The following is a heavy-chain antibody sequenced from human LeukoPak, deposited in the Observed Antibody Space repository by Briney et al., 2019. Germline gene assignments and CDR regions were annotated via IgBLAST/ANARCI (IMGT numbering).Heavy chain of an antibody. V-gene: IGHV3-30*18. D-gene: IGHD5-18*01. J-gene: IGHJ6*04. CDR3: AKDTAHRYYGMDV. Sequence: SGRSLRLSCVASGFTFSSYGMHWVRQAPGKGLEWVAVISYDGSNKYYADSVKGRFTISRDNSKNTLYLQMNSLRAEDTAVYYCAKDTAHRYYGMDVWGKGTTVTVSS. CDR2: ISYDGSNK. CDR1: GFTFSSYG.